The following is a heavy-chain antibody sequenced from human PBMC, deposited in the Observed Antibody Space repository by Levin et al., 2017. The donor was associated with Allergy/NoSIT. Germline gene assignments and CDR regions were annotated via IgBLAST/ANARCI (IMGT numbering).Heavy chain of an antibody. D-gene: IGHD5-24*01. J-gene: IGHJ4*02. Sequence: SQTLSLTCTVSGGSISSSYWSWIRQPPGKGLEWIGYIYYSGSTNYNPSLKSRVTISVDTSKNQFSLKLSSVTAADTAVYYCARHGLDGYNGNFDYWGQGTLVTVSS. CDR2: IYYSGST. CDR1: GGSISSSY. V-gene: IGHV4-59*08. CDR3: ARHGLDGYNGNFDY.